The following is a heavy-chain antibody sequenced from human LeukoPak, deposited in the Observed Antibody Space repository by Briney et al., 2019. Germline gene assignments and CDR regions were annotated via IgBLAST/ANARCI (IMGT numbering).Heavy chain of an antibody. CDR3: ARHSILAGGGYYDY. J-gene: IGHJ4*02. CDR1: GGSVSNFY. CDR2: ISYSGTT. D-gene: IGHD3-9*01. Sequence: RPSETLSLTCPVSGGSVSNFYWTWIRQPPGKGLEWIGYISYSGTTNYNPSLMSRVTISVDTSKNQFSLRLSSVTAADTAVYYCARHSILAGGGYYDYWGQGTLVTVSS. V-gene: IGHV4-59*08.